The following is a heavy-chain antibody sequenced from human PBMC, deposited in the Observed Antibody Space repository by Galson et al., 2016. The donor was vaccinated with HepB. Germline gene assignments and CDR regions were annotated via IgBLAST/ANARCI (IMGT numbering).Heavy chain of an antibody. CDR3: ARERMATGVAGNLYHRYAVDG. CDR1: GGIFSNYA. J-gene: IGHJ6*01. CDR2: VIPIVDTV. Sequence: SVKVSCKASGGIFSNYAIYWVRQAPGQGLEWMGGVIPIVDTVRYAEKFQGSITLSADKDTATVYMELRSLTFEDTAIYYCARERMATGVAGNLYHRYAVDGWGQGTTVTVYS. D-gene: IGHD2-15*01. V-gene: IGHV1-69*06.